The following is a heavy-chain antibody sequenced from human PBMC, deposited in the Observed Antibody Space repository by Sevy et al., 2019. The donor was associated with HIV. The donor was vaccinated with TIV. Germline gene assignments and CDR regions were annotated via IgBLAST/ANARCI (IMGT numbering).Heavy chain of an antibody. CDR3: ATTKDYYESSGCPFDY. Sequence: VSVKVSCKVSGYSLTRLSMHWVRQAPGKGLEWMGSFDPEDGETLYAQKLQGRVTMTEDTSTDTAYMELSSLRFEDTAVYYCATTKDYYESSGCPFDYWGQGTLVTVSS. D-gene: IGHD3-22*01. J-gene: IGHJ4*02. CDR2: FDPEDGET. V-gene: IGHV1-24*01. CDR1: GYSLTRLS.